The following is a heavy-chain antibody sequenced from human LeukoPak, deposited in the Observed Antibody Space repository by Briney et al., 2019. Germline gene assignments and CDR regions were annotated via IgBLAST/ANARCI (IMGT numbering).Heavy chain of an antibody. CDR1: GFTFSSYE. V-gene: IGHV3-48*03. CDR2: ISSSGSTI. Sequence: GGSLRLSCAASGFTFSSYEMNWVRQAPGKGLEWVSYISSSGSTIYCADSVKGRFTISRDNAKNSLYLQMNSLRAEDTAVYYCAELGITMIGGVWGKGTTVTISS. D-gene: IGHD3-10*02. J-gene: IGHJ6*04. CDR3: AELGITMIGGV.